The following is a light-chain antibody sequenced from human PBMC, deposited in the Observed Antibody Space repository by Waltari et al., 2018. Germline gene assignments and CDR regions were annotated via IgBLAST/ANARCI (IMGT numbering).Light chain of an antibody. Sequence: QSVLTQPPSASGPPGQSVTISCTGTNSDIDNFQYVSWYQQHPGKAPRLIIYDFTKRPSEVPNRFSGSKSGNMASLTVSYLQADDEADYFCCSFSGGNDLLFGGGTKLTVL. V-gene: IGLV2-8*01. J-gene: IGLJ2*01. CDR3: CSFSGGNDLL. CDR1: NSDIDNFQY. CDR2: DFT.